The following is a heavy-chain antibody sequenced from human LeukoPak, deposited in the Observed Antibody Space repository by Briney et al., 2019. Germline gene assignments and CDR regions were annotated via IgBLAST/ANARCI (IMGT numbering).Heavy chain of an antibody. CDR1: GFTFSSYG. D-gene: IGHD5-12*01. V-gene: IGHV3-30*18. J-gene: IGHJ4*02. Sequence: PGGSLRLSCAASGFTFSSYGMRCVRPAPGKGLEWVTIISYDGSKKYYADSVKGRFTISRDNSKNTLYMQMNSLREEDTAVYYCAKDLMYSAYELFVYWGQGTLVTVSS. CDR3: AKDLMYSAYELFVY. CDR2: ISYDGSKK.